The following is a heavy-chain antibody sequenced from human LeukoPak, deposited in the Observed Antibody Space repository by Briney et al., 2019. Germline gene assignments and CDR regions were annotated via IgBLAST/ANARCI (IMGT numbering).Heavy chain of an antibody. D-gene: IGHD3-16*01. CDR1: GYTFTSYG. CDR2: ISAYNGNT. V-gene: IGHV1-18*01. J-gene: IGHJ4*02. CDR3: AREAMITFGGVINIDY. Sequence: ASVKVSCKASGYTFTSYGISWVRQAPGQGLEWMGWISAYNGNTNYAQKLQGRVTMTTDTSTSTAYMELRSLRSDDTAVYYCAREAMITFGGVINIDYWGQGTLVTVSS.